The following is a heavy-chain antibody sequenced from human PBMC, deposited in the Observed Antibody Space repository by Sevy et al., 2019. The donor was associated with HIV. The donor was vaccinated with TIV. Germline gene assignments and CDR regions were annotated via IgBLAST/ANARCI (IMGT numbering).Heavy chain of an antibody. Sequence: GGSLRLSCAASGFTFDDYAMHWVRQVPGKGLEWVSGISWNSNSIGYADSGKGRVTISRDNAKKSLYLQMNSLRTEDSALYYCAKATDPDYDFWSGIDHYYYAMDVWGQGTTVTVSS. D-gene: IGHD3-3*01. V-gene: IGHV3-9*01. CDR3: AKATDPDYDFWSGIDHYYYAMDV. CDR2: ISWNSNSI. J-gene: IGHJ6*02. CDR1: GFTFDDYA.